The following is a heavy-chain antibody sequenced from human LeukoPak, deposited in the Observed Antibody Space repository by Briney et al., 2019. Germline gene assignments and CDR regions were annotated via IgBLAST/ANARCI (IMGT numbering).Heavy chain of an antibody. J-gene: IGHJ5*02. Sequence: GGSLRLSCAASGFTVSSNYMSWVRQAPGKGLEWVSVIYSGGSTYYADSVKGRFTISRHNSKNTLYLRMNSLRAEDTAVYYCAREDRMSRVDPWGQGTLVTVSS. CDR1: GFTVSSNY. V-gene: IGHV3-53*04. CDR3: AREDRMSRVDP. D-gene: IGHD2-15*01. CDR2: IYSGGST.